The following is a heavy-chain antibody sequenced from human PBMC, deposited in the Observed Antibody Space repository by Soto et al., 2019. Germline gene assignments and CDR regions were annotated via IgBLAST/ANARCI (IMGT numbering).Heavy chain of an antibody. CDR1: GDSISSYY. Sequence: SETLSLTCAVSGDSISSYYCMWIRQPPGKGLESIGYLYYGRSANYNPSLKSRVTLSVDTSTNQCSLKLSSVTAADTAVYYCAGVRRINVFDYWGCGTLGTVST. V-gene: IGHV4-59*01. J-gene: IGHJ4*01. D-gene: IGHD3-10*01. CDR2: LYYGRSA. CDR3: AGVRRINVFDY.